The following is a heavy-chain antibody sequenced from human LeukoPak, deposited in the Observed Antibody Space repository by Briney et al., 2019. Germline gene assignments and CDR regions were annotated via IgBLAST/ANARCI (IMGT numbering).Heavy chain of an antibody. D-gene: IGHD2-2*01. CDR2: IIPIFGTA. V-gene: IGHV1-69*05. CDR3: ARRYCSSTSCPMDV. Sequence: ASVKVSCKASGGTFSSYAISWVRQAPGQGLEWMGGIIPIFGTANYAQKFQGRVTITTDESTSTAYMELSSLRSEDTAVYYCARRYCSSTSCPMDVWGKGTTVTVSS. J-gene: IGHJ6*03. CDR1: GGTFSSYA.